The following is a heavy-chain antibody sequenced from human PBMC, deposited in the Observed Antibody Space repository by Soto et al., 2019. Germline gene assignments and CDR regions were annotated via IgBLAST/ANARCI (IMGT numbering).Heavy chain of an antibody. CDR2: ISSSGSTI. J-gene: IGHJ3*02. V-gene: IGHV3-48*03. CDR1: GFTFSSYE. D-gene: IGHD2-15*01. CDR3: ARDDFLYCSGGSCYAQDAFDI. Sequence: PGGSLRLSCAASGFTFSSYEMNWVRQAPGKGLEWVSYISSSGSTIYYADSVKGRFTISRDNAKNSLYLQMNSLRAEDTAVYYCARDDFLYCSGGSCYAQDAFDIWGQGTMVTVSS.